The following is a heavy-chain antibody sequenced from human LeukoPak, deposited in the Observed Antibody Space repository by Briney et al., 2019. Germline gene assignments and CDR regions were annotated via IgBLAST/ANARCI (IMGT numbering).Heavy chain of an antibody. CDR2: IYSGGST. CDR1: GFTVSSNY. CDR3: ARESPRYYYGMDV. V-gene: IGHV3-53*01. Sequence: GGSLRLSCAASGFTVSSNYMSWVRRAPGKGLEWVSVIYSGGSTYYADSVKGRFTISRDNSKNTLYLQMNSLRAEDTAVYYCARESPRYYYGMDVWGQGTTVTVSS. J-gene: IGHJ6*02.